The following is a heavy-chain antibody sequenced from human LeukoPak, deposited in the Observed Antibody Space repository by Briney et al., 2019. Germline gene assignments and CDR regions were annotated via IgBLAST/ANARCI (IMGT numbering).Heavy chain of an antibody. V-gene: IGHV3-74*01. D-gene: IGHD4-11*01. CDR2: INVEGSRT. J-gene: IGHJ4*02. CDR1: GFTLSKYW. Sequence: GGSLSLSCAGSGFTLSKYWVHWVRQVPGKGLVWVSRINVEGSRTDYADSVRGRFTISRDNAKNTVYLQMNSLTAEDTAVYYSVRSMCGSNDFWGQGTLVTVSS. CDR3: VRSMCGSNDF.